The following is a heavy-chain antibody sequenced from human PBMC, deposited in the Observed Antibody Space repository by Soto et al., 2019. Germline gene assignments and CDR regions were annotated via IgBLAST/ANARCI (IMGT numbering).Heavy chain of an antibody. Sequence: GGSLRLSCAASGFTFSGYWMSWVRQAPGKGLEWVANTKQDGSEKYYVDSVKGRFTISRDNAKNSLYLQMNSLRAEDTAVYYCARISQGLMTSFDYWGQGTLVTVSS. CDR2: TKQDGSEK. J-gene: IGHJ4*02. CDR1: GFTFSGYW. D-gene: IGHD2-8*01. CDR3: ARISQGLMTSFDY. V-gene: IGHV3-7*01.